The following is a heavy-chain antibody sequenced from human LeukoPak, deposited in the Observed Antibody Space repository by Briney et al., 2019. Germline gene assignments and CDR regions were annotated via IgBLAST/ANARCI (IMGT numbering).Heavy chain of an antibody. D-gene: IGHD3-10*01. CDR2: MNPNSGNT. CDR3: ARWTWFGELLDY. J-gene: IGHJ4*02. Sequence: ASVKVSCKASGGTFSSYAISWVRQAPGQGLEWMGWMNPNSGNTGYAQKFQGRVTMTRNTSISTAYMELSSLRSEDTAVYYCARWTWFGELLDYWGQGTLVTVSS. V-gene: IGHV1-8*02. CDR1: GGTFSSYA.